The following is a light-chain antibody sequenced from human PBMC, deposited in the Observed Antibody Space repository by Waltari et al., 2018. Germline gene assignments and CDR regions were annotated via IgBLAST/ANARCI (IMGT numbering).Light chain of an antibody. CDR1: SSDVGRYNY. Sequence: QSALTQPASVSGSPGQSITISCTGTSSDVGRYNYVSWYQQHPGKALKLMIYDVSNRPSGVSKRFSGSESGNTASLTIAGLQAEDEADYHCSSYTTSSTVVFGGGTKLTVL. CDR3: SSYTTSSTVV. V-gene: IGLV2-14*03. J-gene: IGLJ2*01. CDR2: DVS.